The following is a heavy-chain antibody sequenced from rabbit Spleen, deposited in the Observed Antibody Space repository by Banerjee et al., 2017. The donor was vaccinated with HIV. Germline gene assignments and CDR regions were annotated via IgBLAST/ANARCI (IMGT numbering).Heavy chain of an antibody. J-gene: IGHJ4*01. CDR2: IDPVFGTT. D-gene: IGHD8-1*01. CDR1: GFDLSSYYY. CDR3: ARDGAGGSYFNL. V-gene: IGHV1S43*01. Sequence: QSLEESRGGLVKPGTSLTLTCKASGFDLSSYYYMCWVRQAPGKGLEWIGYIDPVFGTTYYATWVIGRFTISSHNAQNTLYLQLNSLTAADTATYFCARDGAGGSYFNLWGPGTLVTVS.